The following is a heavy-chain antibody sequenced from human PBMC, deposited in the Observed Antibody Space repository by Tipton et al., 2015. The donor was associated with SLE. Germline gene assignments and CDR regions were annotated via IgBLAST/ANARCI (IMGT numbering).Heavy chain of an antibody. Sequence: TLSLTCAVYGGSFSNYYWGWIRQPPGKGLEWIGSMYNSGNTFYNPSLKSRVTISLDMSKNQFSLKLSSVTAADTAVYYCATSFIYSDWGAFHIWGQGTMVTVSS. CDR3: ATSFIYSDWGAFHI. D-gene: IGHD4-11*01. CDR2: MYNSGNT. V-gene: IGHV4-38-2*01. CDR1: GGSFSNYY. J-gene: IGHJ3*02.